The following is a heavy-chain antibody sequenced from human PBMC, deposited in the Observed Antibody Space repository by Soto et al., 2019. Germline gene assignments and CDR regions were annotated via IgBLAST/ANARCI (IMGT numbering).Heavy chain of an antibody. CDR1: GGSFSGYY. CDR3: ARGGYSGYDAPVTAVAGTASLDY. CDR2: INHSGST. V-gene: IGHV4-34*01. D-gene: IGHD5-12*01. J-gene: IGHJ4*02. Sequence: SETLSLTCAVYGGSFSGYYWSWIRQPPGKGLEWIGEINHSGSTNYNPSLKSRVTISVDTSKNQFSLKLSSVTAADTAVYYCARGGYSGYDAPVTAVAGTASLDYWGQGTLVTVS.